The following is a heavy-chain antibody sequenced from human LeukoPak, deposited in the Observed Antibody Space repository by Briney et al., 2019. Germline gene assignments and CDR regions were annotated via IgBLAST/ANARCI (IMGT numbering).Heavy chain of an antibody. J-gene: IGHJ1*01. CDR2: MNQDGSDK. D-gene: IGHD1-1*01. Sequence: GALRLSCPAPAFTSSSFAITWVGRAPGKGREWVANMNQDGSDKNYVDSVKGRFTISRDNAKNSLYLQMNSLRAEDTAVYYCARESTEERPGYWGQGTLVTVSS. V-gene: IGHV3-7*01. CDR3: ARESTEERPGY. CDR1: AFTSSSFA.